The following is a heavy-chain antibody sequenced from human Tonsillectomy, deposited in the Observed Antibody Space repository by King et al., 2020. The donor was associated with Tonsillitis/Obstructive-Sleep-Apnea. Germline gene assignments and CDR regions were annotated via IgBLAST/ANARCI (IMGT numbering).Heavy chain of an antibody. V-gene: IGHV1-69*01. CDR3: ARERTPGYYDSSGYSPGGYYFDY. CDR1: GGTFSSYA. J-gene: IGHJ4*02. Sequence: VQLMQSGAEVKKPGSSVKVSCKASGGTFSSYAISWVRQAPGQGLEWMGGIIPIFGTANYAQKFQGRVTITADESTSTADMELSSLRSEDTAVYYCARERTPGYYDSSGYSPGGYYFDYWGQGTLVTVSS. CDR2: IIPIFGTA. D-gene: IGHD3-22*01.